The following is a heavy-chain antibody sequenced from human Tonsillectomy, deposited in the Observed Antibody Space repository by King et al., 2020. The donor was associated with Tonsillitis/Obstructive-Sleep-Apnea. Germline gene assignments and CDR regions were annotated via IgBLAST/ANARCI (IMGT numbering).Heavy chain of an antibody. J-gene: IGHJ4*02. CDR3: ASYSQPYTFDY. V-gene: IGHV4-4*02. Sequence: QLQESGPGLVRPSGTLSLTCDVSGGSISRGNWWSWVRQPPGKGRERIGEISHSGSTNYNPSLKIRVTMSVDKYKNQFSLKLSSVTAADTAMYYCASYSQPYTFDYWGQGTLVTVSS. CDR2: ISHSGST. D-gene: IGHD3-16*01. CDR1: GGSISRGNW.